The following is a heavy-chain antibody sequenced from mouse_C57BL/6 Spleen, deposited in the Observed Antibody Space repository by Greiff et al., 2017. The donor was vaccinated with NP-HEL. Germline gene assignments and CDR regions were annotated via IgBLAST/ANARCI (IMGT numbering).Heavy chain of an antibody. J-gene: IGHJ2*01. CDR3: ARDYYSNYFDY. CDR1: GYTFTSYW. CDR2: IDPSDSYT. V-gene: IGHV1-50*01. Sequence: QVQLQQPGAELVKPGASVKLSCKASGYTFTSYWMQWVKQRPGQGLEWLGEIDPSDSYTNYNQKFKGKATLTVDTSSSTAYMQLSSLTSEDSAVYYCARDYYSNYFDYWGQGTTLTVSS. D-gene: IGHD2-5*01.